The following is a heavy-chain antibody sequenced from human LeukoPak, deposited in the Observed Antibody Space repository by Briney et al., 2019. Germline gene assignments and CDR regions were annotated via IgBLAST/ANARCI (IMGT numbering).Heavy chain of an antibody. Sequence: SETLSLTCAVYGGSFSGYYWSWIRQPPGKGLEWIGEINHSGSTNYNPSLKSRVTISVDTSKNHFSLKLSSVTAADTAVYYCARDWDTAMVRYDYWGQGTLVTVSS. J-gene: IGHJ4*02. V-gene: IGHV4-34*01. CDR3: ARDWDTAMVRYDY. CDR2: INHSGST. CDR1: GGSFSGYY. D-gene: IGHD5-18*01.